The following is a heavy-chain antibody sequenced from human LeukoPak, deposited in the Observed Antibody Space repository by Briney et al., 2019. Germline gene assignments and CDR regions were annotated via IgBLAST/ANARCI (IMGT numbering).Heavy chain of an antibody. V-gene: IGHV3-23*01. CDR2: ISGSGGST. D-gene: IGHD3-10*01. J-gene: IGHJ4*02. Sequence: GGSLRLSCAASGFTFSGYAMSWVRQAPGKGLEWVSAISGSGGSTYYADSVKGRFTISRDNSKNTLYLQMNSLRAEDTAVYYCVKAPRWFGELAEWGQGTLVTVSS. CDR3: VKAPRWFGELAE. CDR1: GFTFSGYA.